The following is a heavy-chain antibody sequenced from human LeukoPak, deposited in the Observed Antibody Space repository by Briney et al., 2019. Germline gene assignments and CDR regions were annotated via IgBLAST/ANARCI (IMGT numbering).Heavy chain of an antibody. J-gene: IGHJ6*02. D-gene: IGHD2-2*01. Sequence: SETLSLTCAVYGGSFSGYYWSWIRQPPGKGLEWIGEINHSGSTNYNPSLKSRVTMSVDTSKNQFSLKLSSVTAADTAVYYCARDPFGSTSFILGRYYYYGMDVWGQGTTVTVSS. CDR3: ARDPFGSTSFILGRYYYYGMDV. CDR1: GGSFSGYY. CDR2: INHSGST. V-gene: IGHV4-34*01.